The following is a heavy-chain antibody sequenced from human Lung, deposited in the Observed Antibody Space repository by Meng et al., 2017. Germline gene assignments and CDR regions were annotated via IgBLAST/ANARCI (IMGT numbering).Heavy chain of an antibody. Sequence: VQLQALGPRLWKPSQTLAPPRPSPSDALISSTYYWSWIRQLPGKGLEWIGYISYSGSTYYSPSLKSRVSISVDPSKKYFSLRLTSVTAADTAVYYCARCDTSKEFDYWGQGTLVTVSS. V-gene: IGHV4-30-4*01. J-gene: IGHJ4*02. CDR3: ARCDTSKEFDY. CDR1: SDALISSTYY. CDR2: ISYSGST. D-gene: IGHD5-18*01.